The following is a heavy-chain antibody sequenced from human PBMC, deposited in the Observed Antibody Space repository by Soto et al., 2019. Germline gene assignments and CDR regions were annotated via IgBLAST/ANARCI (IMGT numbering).Heavy chain of an antibody. CDR2: ISSNGGST. CDR1: GFTFSTYA. V-gene: IGHV3-64*01. CDR3: ARLNPIAAAFDY. Sequence: EVQLVESGGGLVQPGGSLRLSCAASGFTFSTYAMHWVRQAPGKGLEYVSAISSNGGSTYYASSVKGRFTISRDNSKNTLYLQMGSLRAEDMAVYYCARLNPIAAAFDYWGQGPLVTVSS. D-gene: IGHD6-13*01. J-gene: IGHJ4*02.